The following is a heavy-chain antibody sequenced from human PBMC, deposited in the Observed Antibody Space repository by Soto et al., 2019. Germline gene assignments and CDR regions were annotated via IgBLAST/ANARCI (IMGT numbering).Heavy chain of an antibody. CDR3: AKGSFGLGSSPRFFYGMDV. CDR1: GFAFTTFA. Sequence: QVQLVESGGGVVQPGRSLRLSCAPSGFAFTTFAMHWVRQAPGKGLEWVAVISYDGSIKSYADSVKGRFTISRDNSKNTLYLQMNGLRTEEPAVYYCAKGSFGLGSSPRFFYGMDVWGQGTTVTVSS. D-gene: IGHD3-10*01. CDR2: ISYDGSIK. V-gene: IGHV3-30*18. J-gene: IGHJ6*02.